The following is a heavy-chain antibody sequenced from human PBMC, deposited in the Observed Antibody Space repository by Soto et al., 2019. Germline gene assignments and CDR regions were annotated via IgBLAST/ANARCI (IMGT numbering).Heavy chain of an antibody. J-gene: IGHJ4*02. Sequence: GSLRLSCAASGFTFGTYYMNWVRQAPGKGLAWVSSISDSSSYIYYADSVKGRFTISRDNAKNSLYLQMNSLTAEDTAVYYCASLYWAPPCDYWGQGTRVTFSS. CDR2: ISDSSSYI. CDR1: GFTFGTYY. V-gene: IGHV3-21*06. CDR3: ASLYWAPPCDY. D-gene: IGHD2-15*01.